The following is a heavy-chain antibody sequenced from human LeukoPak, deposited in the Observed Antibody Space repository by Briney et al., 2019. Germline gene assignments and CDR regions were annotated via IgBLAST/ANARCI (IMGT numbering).Heavy chain of an antibody. V-gene: IGHV3-74*01. J-gene: IGHJ4*02. CDR3: ARGGSYPFDY. D-gene: IGHD1-26*01. CDR2: INSDGSST. Sequence: GGSLRLSCTASGFTFNNYWMHWVRQATGEGLVWVSRINSDGSSTSYADSVKGRFAISRDNAKNTLYLQMNSLRAEDTAVYYCARGGSYPFDYWGQGTLVTVSS. CDR1: GFTFNNYW.